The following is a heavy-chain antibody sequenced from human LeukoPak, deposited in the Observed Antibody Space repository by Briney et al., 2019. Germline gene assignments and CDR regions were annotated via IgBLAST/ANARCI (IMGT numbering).Heavy chain of an antibody. CDR1: GGSINNHY. CDR3: ARWDDSAWGFGN. J-gene: IGHJ4*02. Sequence: SETLSLTCIVSGGSINNHYWTWIRQTPGKGLEWIGDIHYTGTTKYNPSLKSRVTISIDTSKNQLSLKLSSVTAADTAVYYCARWDDSAWGFGNWGPGTLVTVSS. D-gene: IGHD6-19*01. CDR2: IHYTGTT. V-gene: IGHV4-59*08.